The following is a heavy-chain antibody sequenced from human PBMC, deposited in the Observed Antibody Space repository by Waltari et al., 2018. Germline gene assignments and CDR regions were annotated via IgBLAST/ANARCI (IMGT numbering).Heavy chain of an antibody. CDR1: GGTFSSYA. D-gene: IGHD2-15*01. Sequence: ASGGTFSSYAISWVRQAPGHGLEWMGGIIPIFGTANYAQKFQGRVTITTDESTSTAYMELSSLRSEDTAVYYCARGGYCSGGSCFSYFHLYFQHWGQGTLVTVSS. J-gene: IGHJ1*01. V-gene: IGHV1-69*05. CDR3: ARGGYCSGGSCFSYFHLYFQH. CDR2: IIPIFGTA.